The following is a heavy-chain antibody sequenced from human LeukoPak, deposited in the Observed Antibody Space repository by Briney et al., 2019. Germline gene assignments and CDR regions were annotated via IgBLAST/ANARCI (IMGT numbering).Heavy chain of an antibody. D-gene: IGHD4-17*01. V-gene: IGHV3-30*09. CDR1: GYNFSIYA. J-gene: IGHJ6*03. CDR2: ISYHGSKR. Sequence: GGSLRLSCAASGYNFSIYAMHWVRQAPGKGLEWVATISYHGSKRYFVDSVKGRFAISRDNSRDTLFLQMNNLRGEDTAIYYCARESTVTTRSYFYMGVWGKGTTVTVSS. CDR3: ARESTVTTRSYFYMGV.